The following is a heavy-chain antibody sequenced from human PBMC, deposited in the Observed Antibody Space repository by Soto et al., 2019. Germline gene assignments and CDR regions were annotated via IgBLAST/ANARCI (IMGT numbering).Heavy chain of an antibody. Sequence: SETLSLTCTVSGGSISSGGYYWSWLRQHPGKGLEWIGYIYYSGSTYYNPSLKSRVTISVDTSKNQFSLKLSSVTAADTAVYYCARALLSRTQGGFDYWGQGTLVTVSS. CDR3: ARALLSRTQGGFDY. CDR2: IYYSGST. D-gene: IGHD1-26*01. V-gene: IGHV4-31*03. CDR1: GGSISSGGYY. J-gene: IGHJ4*02.